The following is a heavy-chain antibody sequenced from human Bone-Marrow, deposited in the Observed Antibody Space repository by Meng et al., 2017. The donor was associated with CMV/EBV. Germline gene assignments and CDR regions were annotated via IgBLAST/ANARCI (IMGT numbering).Heavy chain of an antibody. Sequence: GGSLRLSCAASGFTFSSYAMHWVRQAPGKGLEWVAVISYDGSNKYYADSVKGRFTISRDNSENTLYLQMNSLRAEDSAVYDCHRGYYYHRGAFDIWGQGTMVTVSS. J-gene: IGHJ3*02. D-gene: IGHD3-22*01. CDR2: ISYDGSNK. CDR1: GFTFSSYA. CDR3: HRGYYYHRGAFDI. V-gene: IGHV3-30*04.